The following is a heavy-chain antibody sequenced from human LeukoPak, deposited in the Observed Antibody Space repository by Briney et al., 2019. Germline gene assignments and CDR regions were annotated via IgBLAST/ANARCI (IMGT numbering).Heavy chain of an antibody. CDR1: GGSISSSSYY. Sequence: PSETLSLTCTVSGGSISSSSYYWGWIRQPPGKGLEWIGSIYYSGSTYYNPSLKSRVTISVDTSKNQFSLKLSSVTAADTAVYYCARDPKAYGGYFQHWGQGTLVTVSS. D-gene: IGHD4/OR15-4a*01. V-gene: IGHV4-39*07. CDR2: IYYSGST. J-gene: IGHJ1*01. CDR3: ARDPKAYGGYFQH.